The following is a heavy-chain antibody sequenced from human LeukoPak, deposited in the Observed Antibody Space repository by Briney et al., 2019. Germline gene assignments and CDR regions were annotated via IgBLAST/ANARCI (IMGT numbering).Heavy chain of an antibody. CDR1: GGSFSGYY. V-gene: IGHV4-34*01. CDR3: ARLLYPNYYGSGSSFGAYYYYYMDV. CDR2: INHSGST. J-gene: IGHJ6*03. Sequence: PSETLSLTCAVYGGSFSGYYWSWIRQPPGKGLEWIGEINHSGSTNYNPSLKSRVTISVDTSKNQFSLKLSSVTAADTAVYYCARLLYPNYYGSGSSFGAYYYYYMDVWGKGTTVTISS. D-gene: IGHD3-10*01.